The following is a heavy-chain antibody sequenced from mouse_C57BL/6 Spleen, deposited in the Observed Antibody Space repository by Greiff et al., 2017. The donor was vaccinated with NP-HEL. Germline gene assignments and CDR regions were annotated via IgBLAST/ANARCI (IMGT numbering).Heavy chain of an antibody. D-gene: IGHD1-1*01. J-gene: IGHJ4*01. V-gene: IGHV2-2*01. CDR3: ASGVPYYYGSSPGAMDY. Sequence: VQLQQSGPGLVQPSQSLSITCTVSGFSLTSYGVHWVRQSPGKGLEWLGVIWSGGSTDYNAAFISRLSISKDNSKSQVFFKMNSLQADDTAIYYCASGVPYYYGSSPGAMDYWGQGTSVTVSS. CDR1: GFSLTSYG. CDR2: IWSGGST.